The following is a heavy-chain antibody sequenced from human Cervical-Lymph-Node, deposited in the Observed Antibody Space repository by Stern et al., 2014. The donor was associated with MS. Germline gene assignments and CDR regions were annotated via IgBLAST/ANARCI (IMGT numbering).Heavy chain of an antibody. Sequence: VHLVESGPGLVKPSETLSLTCTVSGVSIRDYYWSWIRQPPGKGLPWIGYIYNSGGTKYNPSLKSRVTISIDTSTKEFSLKLRSVTAADTAVYYCARHYDSTGYGRENWFDPWGQGTLVTVSS. V-gene: IGHV4-59*01. J-gene: IGHJ5*02. CDR2: IYNSGGT. CDR3: ARHYDSTGYGRENWFDP. CDR1: GVSIRDYY. D-gene: IGHD3-22*01.